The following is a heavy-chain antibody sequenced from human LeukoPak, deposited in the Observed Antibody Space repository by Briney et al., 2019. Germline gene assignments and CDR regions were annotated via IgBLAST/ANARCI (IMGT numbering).Heavy chain of an antibody. CDR3: ARAGGNYDSSGYYLYYFDY. J-gene: IGHJ4*02. D-gene: IGHD3-22*01. V-gene: IGHV1-2*02. Sequence: ASVKVSCKASGYTFTGYYMHWVRQAPGQGLEWMGWINPNSGGTNYAQKFQGRVTMTRDTSISTAYMELSRLRSDDTAVYYCARAGGNYDSSGYYLYYFDYWGQGTLVTVSS. CDR1: GYTFTGYY. CDR2: INPNSGGT.